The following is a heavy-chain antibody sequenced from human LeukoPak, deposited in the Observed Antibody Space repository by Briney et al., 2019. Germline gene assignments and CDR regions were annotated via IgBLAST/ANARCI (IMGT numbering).Heavy chain of an antibody. CDR2: VYHSGST. CDR1: GGSISGYY. CDR3: ARASRVGNTGYFFDQ. D-gene: IGHD1-26*01. J-gene: IGHJ4*02. V-gene: IGHV4-59*01. Sequence: SETLTLTCTVSGGSISGYYWSWIRQPPGKGLECLGYVYHSGSTNYNPSLKSRVTISIDTSKNQFSLKVSPVTAADTAVYYCARASRVGNTGYFFDQWGQGTRVTVSS.